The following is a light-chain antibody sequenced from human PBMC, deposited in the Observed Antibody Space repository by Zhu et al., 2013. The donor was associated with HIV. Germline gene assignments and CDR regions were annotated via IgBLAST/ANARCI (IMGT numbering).Light chain of an antibody. V-gene: IGKV4-1*01. CDR2: WAS. CDR3: QQYYSTPRT. J-gene: IGKJ4*01. CDR1: QNVLYSSNNKNF. Sequence: DIVLTQSPDSLAVSLGERATINCKSSQNVLYSSNNKNFLAWYQQRPGQPPKLLINWASTRESGVPDRFSGSGSGTDFTLTISSLQAEDVAVYYCQQYYSTPRTFGGGTKVEI.